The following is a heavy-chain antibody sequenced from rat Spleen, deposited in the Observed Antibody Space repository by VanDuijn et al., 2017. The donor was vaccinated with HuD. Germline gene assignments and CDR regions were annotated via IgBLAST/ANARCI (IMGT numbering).Heavy chain of an antibody. V-gene: IGHV5-29*01. D-gene: IGHD1-9*01. J-gene: IGHJ2*01. CDR2: ISYGDSSGHSIT. CDR1: GFTFSDYG. Sequence: EVQLVESGGGLVQPGRSLKLSCAASGFTFSDYGMAWVRQAPTKGLEWVATISYGDSSGHSITYYRDSVKGRFTISRDNAKSTLSLQMDSLRSEDTASYYCVRHGYTRYYFDYWGQGVMVTVSS. CDR3: VRHGYTRYYFDY.